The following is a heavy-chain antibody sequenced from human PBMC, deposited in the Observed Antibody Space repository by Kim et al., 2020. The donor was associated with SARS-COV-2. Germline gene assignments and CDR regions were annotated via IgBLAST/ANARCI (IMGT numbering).Heavy chain of an antibody. CDR3: ARQTPSLTGLFDY. D-gene: IGHD3-9*01. V-gene: IGHV3-23*01. CDR2: VTGSGGST. CDR1: GFTFSSHT. Sequence: GGSLRLSCAASGFTFSSHTMSWVRQAPGKGLEWVSSVTGSGGSTYYAESVKGRFSISRDNSKNTMYLQMNSLRAEDTAVYYCARQTPSLTGLFDYWGQGTLVTVSS. J-gene: IGHJ4*02.